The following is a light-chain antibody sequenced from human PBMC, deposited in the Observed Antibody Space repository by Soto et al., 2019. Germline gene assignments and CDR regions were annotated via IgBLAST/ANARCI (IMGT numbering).Light chain of an antibody. CDR3: SSYTSSYTYV. CDR2: DVT. V-gene: IGLV2-8*01. Sequence: QSVLTQPPSASGSPGQSVTISCTGTSSDVGAYKFVSWYRQNPGKAPKLIIYDVTKRPTGVPDRFSGSKSGNTASLTVSGLQAEDEADYYCSSYTSSYTYVFGTGTKVTVL. J-gene: IGLJ1*01. CDR1: SSDVGAYKF.